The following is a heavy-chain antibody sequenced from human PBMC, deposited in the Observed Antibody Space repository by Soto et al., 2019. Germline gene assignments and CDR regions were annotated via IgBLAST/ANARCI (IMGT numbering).Heavy chain of an antibody. CDR3: ARDGRTNYYDSSGYYYGFDY. Sequence: QVQLVQSGAEVKKPGSSVKVFCKASGGTFSSYAISWVRQAPGQGLEWMGGIIRIFGTANYAQKFQGRGTINADESTSTAYMELGRLRSEDTAVYYCARDGRTNYYDSSGYYYGFDYWGQGTLVTVSS. CDR1: GGTFSSYA. J-gene: IGHJ4*02. V-gene: IGHV1-69*01. D-gene: IGHD3-22*01. CDR2: IIRIFGTA.